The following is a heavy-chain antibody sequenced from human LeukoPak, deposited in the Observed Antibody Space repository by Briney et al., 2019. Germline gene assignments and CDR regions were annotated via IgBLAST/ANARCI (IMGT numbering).Heavy chain of an antibody. CDR1: GFTVSFYA. V-gene: IGHV3-23*01. CDR3: VKDPDPRYCSSTSCSPI. J-gene: IGHJ3*02. CDR2: IAGGGSST. D-gene: IGHD2-2*01. Sequence: GGSLRLSCAASGFTVSFYAMSWVRQAPGKGLEWVSVIAGGGSSTYYADSVKGRFTISRDNSKNTLYLQMDSLRVEDTAVYYCVKDPDPRYCSSTSCSPIWGQGTMVTVSS.